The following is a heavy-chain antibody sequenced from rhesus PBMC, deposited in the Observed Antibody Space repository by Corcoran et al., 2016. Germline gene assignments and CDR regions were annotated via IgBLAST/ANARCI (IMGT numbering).Heavy chain of an antibody. D-gene: IGHD6-25*01. CDR2: ISKGGGST. V-gene: IGHV3S5*01. J-gene: IGHJ4*01. Sequence: EVQLVESGGGLVQPGGSLRLSCAASGFTFSSYGMSWVRQAPGKGLEWVSYISKGGGSTYYADSVKDRFTISRDNSKNTLSLQMNSLRAEDTAVYYCARLYSGSWNVLDYWGQGVLVTVSS. CDR3: ARLYSGSWNVLDY. CDR1: GFTFSSYG.